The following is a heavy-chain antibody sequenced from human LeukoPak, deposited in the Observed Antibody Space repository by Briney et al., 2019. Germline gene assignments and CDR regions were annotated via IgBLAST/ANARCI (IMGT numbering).Heavy chain of an antibody. CDR1: GGSFSGYY. V-gene: IGHV4-34*01. CDR2: INHSGST. J-gene: IGHJ3*02. CDR3: ATRGDYSDTSGNSYDALDI. Sequence: SETLSLTCAVYGGSFSGYYWSWIRQPPGKGLEWIGEINHSGSTNYNPSLKRRVTVSAHPSKTQFSLKLPSVTAADTAVYYCATRGDYSDTSGNSYDALDIWGQGTMVTVSS. D-gene: IGHD3-22*01.